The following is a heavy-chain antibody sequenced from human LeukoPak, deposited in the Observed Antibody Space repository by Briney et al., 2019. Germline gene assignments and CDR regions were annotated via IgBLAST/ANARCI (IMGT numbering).Heavy chain of an antibody. CDR3: ARWGHDYSKSGGGGYYYYMDV. CDR1: GGTFSSYA. CDR2: IIPIFGTA. J-gene: IGHJ6*03. D-gene: IGHD4-11*01. Sequence: SVKVSCKASGGTFSSYAISWVRQAPGQGLEWMGGIIPIFGTANYAQKFQGRVTITADESTSTAYMELSSLRSEDTAVYYCARWGHDYSKSGGGGYYYYMDVWGKGTTVTVSS. V-gene: IGHV1-69*01.